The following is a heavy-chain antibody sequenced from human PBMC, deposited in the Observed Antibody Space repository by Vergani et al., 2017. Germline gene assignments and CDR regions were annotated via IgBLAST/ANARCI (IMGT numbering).Heavy chain of an antibody. D-gene: IGHD6-19*01. CDR3: ARDLEIAVAGGFDY. CDR2: IYNSGGT. V-gene: IGHV4-4*02. Sequence: QVQLQESGPGLVKPSGTLSLTCAVSGGSISSSNWWSWVRQPPGKGLEWIGEIYNSGGTNYNPSLKGRGTISVDKSKNQFSLKLSSVTAADTAVYYCARDLEIAVAGGFDYWGQGTLVTVSS. J-gene: IGHJ4*02. CDR1: GGSISSSNW.